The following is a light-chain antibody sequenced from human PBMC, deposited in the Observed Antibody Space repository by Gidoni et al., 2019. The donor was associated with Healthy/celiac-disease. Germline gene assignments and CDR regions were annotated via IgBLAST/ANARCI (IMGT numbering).Light chain of an antibody. Sequence: QSALTQPASVSGSPGQSITISCTGTISDVGGYNYVSWYQQHPGKAPKLMIYEVSNRPSGVPDRFSGSKSGNTASLTISGLQAEDEADYYCSSYTSSSRVFGGGTKLTVL. V-gene: IGLV2-14*01. J-gene: IGLJ2*01. CDR3: SSYTSSSRV. CDR1: ISDVGGYNY. CDR2: EVS.